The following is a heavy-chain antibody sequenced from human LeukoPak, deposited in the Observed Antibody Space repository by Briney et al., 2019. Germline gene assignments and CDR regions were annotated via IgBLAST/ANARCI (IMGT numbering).Heavy chain of an antibody. CDR2: IYTSGST. CDR1: GGSISSYY. CDR3: ARGLYSSSSAAYYYYMDV. J-gene: IGHJ6*03. Sequence: SETLSLTCTVSGGSISSYYWSWIRQPAGKGLEWIGRIYTSGSTNYNPSPKSRVTISVDKSKNQFSLKLSSVTAADTAVYYCARGLYSSSSAAYYYYMDVWGKGTTVTVSS. D-gene: IGHD6-6*01. V-gene: IGHV4-4*07.